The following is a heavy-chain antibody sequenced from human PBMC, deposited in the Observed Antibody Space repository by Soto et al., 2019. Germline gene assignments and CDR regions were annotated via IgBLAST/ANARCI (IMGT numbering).Heavy chain of an antibody. Sequence: PWGSLRLSCAASGFTFGSFAMSWVRQAPGKGLEWLSTISDSGDSTYYADSVEGRFTISRDNSKNTLYLQMNSLRAEDTAVYYFAKGHACMMVLVIWGLHPGAQETPVPVSS. J-gene: IGHJ4*02. V-gene: IGHV3-23*01. CDR2: ISDSGDST. D-gene: IGHD3-10*01. CDR3: AKGHACMMVLVIWGLHP. CDR1: GFTFGSFA.